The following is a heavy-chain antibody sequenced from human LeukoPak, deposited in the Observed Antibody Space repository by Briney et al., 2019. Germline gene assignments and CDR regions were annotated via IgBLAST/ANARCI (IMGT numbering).Heavy chain of an antibody. J-gene: IGHJ6*02. CDR3: ARDIPYYDILTGPNPSYGMDV. D-gene: IGHD3-9*01. CDR2: IYTSVST. Sequence: SETLSLTCTVSGGSISSYYWSWIRQPAGKGLEWIGRIYTSVSTNYNPSLKSRVTMSVDTSKNQFSLKLSSVTAADTAVYYCARDIPYYDILTGPNPSYGMDVWGQGTTVTVSS. V-gene: IGHV4-4*07. CDR1: GGSISSYY.